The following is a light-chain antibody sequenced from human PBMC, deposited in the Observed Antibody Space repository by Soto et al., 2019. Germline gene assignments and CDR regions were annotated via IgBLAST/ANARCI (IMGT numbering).Light chain of an antibody. CDR3: SSYTTNTTPYV. V-gene: IGLV2-14*01. J-gene: IGLJ1*01. CDR1: NSDVGGYNS. CDR2: DVT. Sequence: QSALPKPASRSVSPGQSITISCTGTNSDVGGYNSVSWYQQHPGKAPKLMIYDVTNRPSGVSSRFSGSKSGNTASLTISGLQAEDEADYYCSSYTTNTTPYVFGTGTKVTVL.